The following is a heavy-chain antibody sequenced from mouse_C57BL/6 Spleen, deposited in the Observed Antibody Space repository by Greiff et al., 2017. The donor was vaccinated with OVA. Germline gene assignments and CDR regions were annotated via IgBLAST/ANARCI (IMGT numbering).Heavy chain of an antibody. D-gene: IGHD1-1*01. CDR3: ARRDYGSSPWFAY. CDR1: GYTFTSYW. Sequence: QVQLKQPGAELVRPGSSVKLSCKASGYTFTSYWMDWVKQRPGQGLEWIGNIYPSDSETHYNQKFKDKATLTVDKSSSTAYMQLSSLTSEDSAVYYCARRDYGSSPWFAYWGQGTLVTVSA. V-gene: IGHV1-61*01. J-gene: IGHJ3*01. CDR2: IYPSDSET.